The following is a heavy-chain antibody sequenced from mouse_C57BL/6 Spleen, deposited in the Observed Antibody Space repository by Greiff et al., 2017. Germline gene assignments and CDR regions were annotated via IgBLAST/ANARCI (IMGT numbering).Heavy chain of an antibody. V-gene: IGHV1-69*01. Sequence: QVQLQQPGAELVMPGASVKLSCKASGSTFTSYWMHWVKQRPGQGLEWIGEIDPTDSYTNYNQKFKGKSTLTVDKSSSTAYMQLSSLTSEDSAVYYCARRTGKAWFAYWGQGTLVTVSA. CDR3: ARRTGKAWFAY. CDR2: IDPTDSYT. D-gene: IGHD4-1*01. CDR1: GSTFTSYW. J-gene: IGHJ3*01.